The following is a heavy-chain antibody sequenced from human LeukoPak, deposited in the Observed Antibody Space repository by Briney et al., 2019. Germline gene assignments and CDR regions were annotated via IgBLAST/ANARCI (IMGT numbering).Heavy chain of an antibody. CDR2: INPNSGDI. CDR3: ARVANCGGDCYSFDY. D-gene: IGHD2-21*02. J-gene: IGHJ4*02. V-gene: IGHV1-2*06. CDR1: GYTFTDYY. Sequence: ASVKVSCKASGYTFTDYYIHWVRQAPGQGLEWMGRINPNSGDINYAQKFQGRVTMTRDTSISTAYMELSRLKSDDTAVYYCARVANCGGDCYSFDYWGQGTLVTVSS.